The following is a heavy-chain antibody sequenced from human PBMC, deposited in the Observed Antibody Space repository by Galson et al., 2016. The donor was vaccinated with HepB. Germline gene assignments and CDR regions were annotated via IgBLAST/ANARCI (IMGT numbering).Heavy chain of an antibody. D-gene: IGHD3-16*02. Sequence: SVKVSCKASGYTFTGYDINWVRQATGQGLEWMGWMNPNSGNTGYAQKFQGRVTMTRNNSISTAYMGLSSLRFEDTAVYYCANLIGNSGSYRDNWGQGSLVTVSS. CDR3: ANLIGNSGSYRDN. J-gene: IGHJ4*02. CDR2: MNPNSGNT. CDR1: GYTFTGYD. V-gene: IGHV1-8*01.